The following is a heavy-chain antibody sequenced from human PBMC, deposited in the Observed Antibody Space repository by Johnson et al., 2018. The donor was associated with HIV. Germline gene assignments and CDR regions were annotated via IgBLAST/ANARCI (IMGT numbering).Heavy chain of an antibody. V-gene: IGHV3-53*01. CDR1: EFTVSGCY. D-gene: IGHD2-8*01. CDR3: ARRTLGGYCPNGICPINAFDV. Sequence: VQLVESGGGLIQPGGSLRLSCAASEFTVSGCYMNWVRQAPGKGLEWVSVIYSGGSTYYADSVKGRFTISRDNSKNTLYLQMNSLKIEDTAVYYCARRTLGGYCPNGICPINAFDVWGQGTMVTVAS. J-gene: IGHJ3*01. CDR2: IYSGGST.